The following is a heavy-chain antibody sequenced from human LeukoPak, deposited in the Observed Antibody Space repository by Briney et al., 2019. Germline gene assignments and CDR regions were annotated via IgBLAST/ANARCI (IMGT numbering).Heavy chain of an antibody. CDR1: GFSFSNYG. V-gene: IGHV3-30*03. CDR2: ISYDGNNK. J-gene: IGHJ4*02. CDR3: ARVVGYCSSTSCPNFDY. D-gene: IGHD2-2*01. Sequence: GGSLRLSCAASGFSFSNYGIHWVRQAPGKGLEWVAVISYDGNNKYYADSVKGRFTISRDNSKNTLYLQMNSLRAEDTAVYYCARVVGYCSSTSCPNFDYWGQGTLVTVSS.